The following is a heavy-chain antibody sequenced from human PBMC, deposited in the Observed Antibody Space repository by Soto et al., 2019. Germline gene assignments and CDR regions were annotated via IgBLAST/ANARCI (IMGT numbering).Heavy chain of an antibody. CDR3: AGMPYTSGLRFDP. CDR2: IYHSGVT. J-gene: IGHJ5*02. V-gene: IGHV4-30-2*01. CDR1: CDSSSTSTYS. Sequence: LSLTCTFSCDSSSTSTYSWSWIRQPPGKALEWVGFIYHSGVTSYNPSLKSRVSISLDMSNNQCTLNLRSVTAADTAVYYCAGMPYTSGLRFDPWGPGTLVTVSS. D-gene: IGHD6-19*01.